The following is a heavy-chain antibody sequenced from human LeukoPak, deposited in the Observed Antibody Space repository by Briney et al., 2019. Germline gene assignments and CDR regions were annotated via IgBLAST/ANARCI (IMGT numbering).Heavy chain of an antibody. J-gene: IGHJ3*02. CDR3: ARSEPYYDFWSGYLAGAFDI. V-gene: IGHV1-18*01. D-gene: IGHD3-3*01. CDR1: GYTFTSYG. CDR2: ISAYNGNT. Sequence: ASVKVSCKASGYTFTSYGISWVRQAPGQGLEWMGWISAYNGNTNYAQKLQGRVTMTTDTSTSTAYMELRSLRSDDTAVYYCARSEPYYDFWSGYLAGAFDIWGQGTMVTVSS.